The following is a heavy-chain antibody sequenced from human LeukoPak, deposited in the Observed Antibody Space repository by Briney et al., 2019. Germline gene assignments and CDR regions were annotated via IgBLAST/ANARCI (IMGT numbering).Heavy chain of an antibody. J-gene: IGHJ3*02. CDR1: GGSISSSSYY. Sequence: PSETLSLTCTVSGGSISSSSYYWGWIRQPPGKGLEWIGYIYYSGSTNYNPSLKSRVTISVDTSKNQFSLKLSSVTAADTAVYYCARHVSRTVGDAFDIWGQGTMVTVSS. CDR3: ARHVSRTVGDAFDI. CDR2: IYYSGST. D-gene: IGHD4-23*01. V-gene: IGHV4-61*05.